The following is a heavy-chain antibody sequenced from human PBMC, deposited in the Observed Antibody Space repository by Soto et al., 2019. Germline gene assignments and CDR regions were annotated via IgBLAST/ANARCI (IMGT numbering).Heavy chain of an antibody. Sequence: PSETLSLTCAVYGGSFSGYYWSWIRQPPGKGLEWIGEINHSGSTNYNPSLKSRVTISVDTSKNQFSLKLSSVTAADTAVYYCARGDRYSYGQSSFDYWGQGTLVTVSS. V-gene: IGHV4-34*01. CDR2: INHSGST. J-gene: IGHJ4*02. D-gene: IGHD5-18*01. CDR3: ARGDRYSYGQSSFDY. CDR1: GGSFSGYY.